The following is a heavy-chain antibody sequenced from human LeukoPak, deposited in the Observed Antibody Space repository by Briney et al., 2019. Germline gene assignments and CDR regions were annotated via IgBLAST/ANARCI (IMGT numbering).Heavy chain of an antibody. J-gene: IGHJ4*02. D-gene: IGHD2-15*01. CDR3: ARTKGGCSGGNCPLGY. V-gene: IGHV4-59*01. CDR1: GGSISSYY. Sequence: TSETLSLTCTVSGGSISSYYWSWIRQPPGKGLEWIGHIHSSGRNKSNPFLKSRITISVDTSKNQFSLKLSSVTAADTAVYYCARTKGGCSGGNCPLGYWGQGTLVTVSA. CDR2: IHSSGRN.